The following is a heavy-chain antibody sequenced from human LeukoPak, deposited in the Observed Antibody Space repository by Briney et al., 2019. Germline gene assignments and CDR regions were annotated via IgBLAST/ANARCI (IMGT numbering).Heavy chain of an antibody. CDR2: IYYSGST. CDR1: GGSISSSSYY. D-gene: IGHD2-21*02. Sequence: SETLSLTCTVSGGSISSSSYYWGWIRQPPGKGLEWIGSIYYSGSTYYNPSLKSRVTISVDTSKNQFSLKLSSVTAADTAVYYCARGSGLPRLDYWGQGTLVTVSS. J-gene: IGHJ4*02. CDR3: ARGSGLPRLDY. V-gene: IGHV4-39*07.